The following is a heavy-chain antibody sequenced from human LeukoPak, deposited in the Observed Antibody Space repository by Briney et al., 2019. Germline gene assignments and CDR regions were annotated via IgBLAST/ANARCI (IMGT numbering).Heavy chain of an antibody. CDR2: ISGSGGST. V-gene: IGHV3-23*01. Sequence: GGSLRLSCAASGFTFSSYAMSWVRQAPGKGLEWVSAISGSGGSTYYADSVKGRFTISRDNPQNTLYLQMNSLRPEDTAVYYCAKDGQQLAFDSWGQGTLVTVSS. D-gene: IGHD6-13*01. CDR3: AKDGQQLAFDS. CDR1: GFTFSSYA. J-gene: IGHJ5*01.